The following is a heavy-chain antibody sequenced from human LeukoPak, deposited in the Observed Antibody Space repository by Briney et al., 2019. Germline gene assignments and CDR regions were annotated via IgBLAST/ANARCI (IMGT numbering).Heavy chain of an antibody. V-gene: IGHV3-30*02. CDR3: AKDLRYYDSTDAFDI. D-gene: IGHD3-22*01. Sequence: GGSLRLSCGASGFTFSNYGMLWVRQAPGKGLEWVAFIRYDGNNKLYADSMKGRFTISRDNSKNTLYLQMNSLRAEDTAVYYCAKDLRYYDSTDAFDIWGQGTMVTVSS. CDR1: GFTFSNYG. CDR2: IRYDGNNK. J-gene: IGHJ3*02.